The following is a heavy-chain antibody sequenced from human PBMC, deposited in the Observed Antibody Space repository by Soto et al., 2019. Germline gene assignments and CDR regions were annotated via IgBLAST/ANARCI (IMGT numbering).Heavy chain of an antibody. J-gene: IGHJ2*01. CDR1: GFTVSSNY. CDR2: IYSGGST. CDR3: ARVTYDFWSGYSWYFDL. D-gene: IGHD3-3*01. V-gene: IGHV3-53*04. Sequence: EVQLVESGGGLVQPGGSLRLSCAASGFTVSSNYMSWVRQAPGKGLEWVSVIYSGGSTYYADSVKGRFTISRHNSKNTLYLQMNSLRAEGTAVYYCARVTYDFWSGYSWYFDLWGRGTLVAVSS.